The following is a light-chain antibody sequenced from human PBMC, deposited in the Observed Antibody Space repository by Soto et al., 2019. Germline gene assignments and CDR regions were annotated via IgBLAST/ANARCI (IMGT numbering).Light chain of an antibody. Sequence: ETVMTQSPVTLSVSPGERATLSYRASESVSRNLAWYQQKVGQPPRLLIYGASTRATGIPARFSGSGSGTEFTLTISSLQSEDIAVYYCQQYDKWPPYTFGQGTKVEIK. CDR1: ESVSRN. CDR2: GAS. CDR3: QQYDKWPPYT. J-gene: IGKJ2*01. V-gene: IGKV3-15*01.